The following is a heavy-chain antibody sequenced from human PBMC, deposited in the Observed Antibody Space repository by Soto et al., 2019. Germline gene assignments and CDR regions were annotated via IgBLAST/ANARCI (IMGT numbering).Heavy chain of an antibody. V-gene: IGHV3-30*03. J-gene: IGHJ4*02. CDR1: GFTFSSYD. D-gene: IGHD3-22*01. Sequence: QVQLVESGGGVVQPGRALRLSCAASGFTFSSYDMHWVRQAPGKGLEWVAVISYDGSNKYYADSVKGRFTISRDNSKNTLYLQMNSLRAEDTAVYYCARATGGDSSGYHLRYWGQGTLVTVSS. CDR2: ISYDGSNK. CDR3: ARATGGDSSGYHLRY.